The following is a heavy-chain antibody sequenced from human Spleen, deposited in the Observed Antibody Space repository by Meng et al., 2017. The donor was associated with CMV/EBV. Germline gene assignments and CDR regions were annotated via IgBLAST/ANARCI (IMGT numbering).Heavy chain of an antibody. J-gene: IGHJ4*02. CDR1: GFTFDEYT. V-gene: IGHV3-43*01. CDR2: ISWDGGST. Sequence: GESLKISCVGSGFTFDEYTMHWVRQAPGKGLEWVSLISWDGGSTYYADSVKGRFTISRDNSKNSLYLQMNSLRTEDTALYYCARGRPPDYWGQGTLVTVSS. CDR3: ARGRPPDY.